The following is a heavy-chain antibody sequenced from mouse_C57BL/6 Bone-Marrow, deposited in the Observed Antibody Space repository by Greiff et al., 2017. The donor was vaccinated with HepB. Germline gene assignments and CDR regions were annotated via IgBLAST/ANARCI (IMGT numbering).Heavy chain of an antibody. CDR1: GFSFSSYA. D-gene: IGHD2-4*01. J-gene: IGHJ2*01. CDR3: ASYDYDADYFDY. CDR2: ISDGGSYT. V-gene: IGHV5-4*01. Sequence: EVQVVESGGGLVKPGGSLSLPCAASGFSFSSYAMSWVRQSPEKRLEWVATISDGGSYTYYPANVKGRFTISRDNAKNNLYLQMSHLKSEDTAMYYCASYDYDADYFDYWGQGTTLTVSS.